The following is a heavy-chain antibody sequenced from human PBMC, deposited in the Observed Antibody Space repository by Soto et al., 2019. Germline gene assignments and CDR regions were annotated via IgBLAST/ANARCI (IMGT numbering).Heavy chain of an antibody. Sequence: QDQLVQSGVEVKKPGASVKVSCKASGYSFTNYGITWVRQAPGQGFEWMGWISAYNGNTKYAQKLQGRVTMTTDASTSPAYLELRSLTSGDTAVYYCARDRGVAPPVAGNTHYYYYMDVWGKGTTVTVSS. J-gene: IGHJ6*03. V-gene: IGHV1-18*01. CDR1: GYSFTNYG. CDR2: ISAYNGNT. CDR3: ARDRGVAPPVAGNTHYYYYMDV. D-gene: IGHD6-19*01.